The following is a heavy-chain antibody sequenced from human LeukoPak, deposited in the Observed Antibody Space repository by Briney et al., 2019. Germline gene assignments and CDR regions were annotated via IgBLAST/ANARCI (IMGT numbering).Heavy chain of an antibody. CDR1: GGSISTYQ. CDR2: IYYSGIT. V-gene: IGHV4-59*01. Sequence: SETLSLTCTVSGGSISTYQWSWIRQPPGKGLEWIGYIYYSGITNYNPSLESRVTISVDTSKNQFSLKLRSVTAADTAVYYCARGGRRDFYYYYMDVWGKGTTVTVSS. D-gene: IGHD5-12*01. CDR3: ARGGRRDFYYYYMDV. J-gene: IGHJ6*03.